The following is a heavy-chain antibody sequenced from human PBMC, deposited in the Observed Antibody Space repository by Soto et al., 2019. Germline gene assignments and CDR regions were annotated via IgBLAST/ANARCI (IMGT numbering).Heavy chain of an antibody. Sequence: QVQLVQSGAEVKKPGSSVKVSCKASGGTFSSYAISWVRQAPGQGLEWMGGIIPIFGTANYAQKFQGRVTITADENTSTAYMELSSLRSEDTAVYYCAVHATYDYVWGSYRHGPFDPWGQGTLVTVSS. CDR1: GGTFSSYA. J-gene: IGHJ5*02. CDR3: AVHATYDYVWGSYRHGPFDP. V-gene: IGHV1-69*12. CDR2: IIPIFGTA. D-gene: IGHD3-16*02.